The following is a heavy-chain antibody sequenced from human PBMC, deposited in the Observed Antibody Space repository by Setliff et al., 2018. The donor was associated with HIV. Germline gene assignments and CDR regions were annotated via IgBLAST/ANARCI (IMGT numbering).Heavy chain of an antibody. CDR1: GYSFPTYW. J-gene: IGHJ3*02. Sequence: GESLKISCKGSGYSFPTYWIAWVRQMPGKGLEWMGVIYPDESDSRYSPSFRGQVTISVDKSISTAYLQWSSLRASDIAMYYCARVIVGASDAFDIWGQGTMVTVSS. V-gene: IGHV5-51*01. CDR3: ARVIVGASDAFDI. CDR2: IYPDESDS. D-gene: IGHD1-26*01.